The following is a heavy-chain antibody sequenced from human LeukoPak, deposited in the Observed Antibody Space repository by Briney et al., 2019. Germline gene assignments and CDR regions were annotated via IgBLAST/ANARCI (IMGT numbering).Heavy chain of an antibody. D-gene: IGHD3-22*01. J-gene: IGHJ4*02. CDR2: IRGSGGST. V-gene: IGHV3-23*01. Sequence: PGGSLRLSCAASGFTFSAYWMSWVRQAPGKGLESVSAIRGSGGSTYYADSVKGRFTISRDDSKSTLYLQMNSLRAEDTAVYHCVTFYYDSSGSYVHYWGQGTLVTVSS. CDR3: VTFYYDSSGSYVHY. CDR1: GFTFSAYW.